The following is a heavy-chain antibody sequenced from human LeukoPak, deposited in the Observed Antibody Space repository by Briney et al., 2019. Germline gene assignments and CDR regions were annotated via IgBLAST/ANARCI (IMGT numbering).Heavy chain of an antibody. CDR3: ARAITGTTDAFDI. V-gene: IGHV3-9*01. CDR2: ISWNSGST. D-gene: IGHD1-20*01. J-gene: IGHJ3*02. Sequence: GRSLRLSCAGSGFIFNNYAMHWVRQPPGKGLEWVSGISWNSGSTDYADSVKGRFTISRDNAKNSLYLQMNSLRAEDTAVYYCARAITGTTDAFDIWGQGTMVTVSS. CDR1: GFIFNNYA.